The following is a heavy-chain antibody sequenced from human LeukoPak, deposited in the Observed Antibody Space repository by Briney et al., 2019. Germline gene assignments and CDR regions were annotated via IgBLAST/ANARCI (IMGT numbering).Heavy chain of an antibody. CDR1: EATFSNSA. D-gene: IGHD3-9*01. Sequence: SVTVSCTASEATFSNSAINWVRLAPGQGLEWMGGIIPMFDTAHYEEKFQGRVTISADESTNTVYMELRGLRSEDTAVYYCARDDNDILTGYFDSWGQGTLVTVSS. CDR3: ARDDNDILTGYFDS. V-gene: IGHV1-69*13. J-gene: IGHJ4*02. CDR2: IIPMFDTA.